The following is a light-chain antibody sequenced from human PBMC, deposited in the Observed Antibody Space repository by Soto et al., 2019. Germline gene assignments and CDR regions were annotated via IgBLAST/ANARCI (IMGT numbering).Light chain of an antibody. CDR3: SSFTSTNTVL. Sequence: QSALTQPASVSGSPGQSITISCTGTSSDVCGYNYVSWYQQHPGKAPKLMIYNVSNRPSGVSNRFSGSKSGNTASLTISGLQAEDEGHYYCSSFTSTNTVLFGGGTKVTVL. CDR1: SSDVCGYNY. V-gene: IGLV2-14*01. J-gene: IGLJ2*01. CDR2: NVS.